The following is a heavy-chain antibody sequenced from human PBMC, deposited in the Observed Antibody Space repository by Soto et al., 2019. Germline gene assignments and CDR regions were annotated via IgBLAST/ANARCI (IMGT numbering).Heavy chain of an antibody. J-gene: IGHJ4*02. CDR1: GFTFSSYA. Sequence: EVQLLESGGGLVQPGRSLRLSCAASGFTFSSYAMSWVRQAPGKGLEWVSAISGSGGTTYYAASVKGRFTISRDNSKNTLFLQMNSLRAEDTAVYYCAKFFVETGGSSGWTWKFNYWGQGTLVTVSS. D-gene: IGHD6-25*01. V-gene: IGHV3-23*01. CDR2: ISGSGGTT. CDR3: AKFFVETGGSSGWTWKFNY.